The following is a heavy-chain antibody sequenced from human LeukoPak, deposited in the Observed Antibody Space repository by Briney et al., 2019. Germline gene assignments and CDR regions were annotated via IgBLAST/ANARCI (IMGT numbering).Heavy chain of an antibody. J-gene: IGHJ6*03. CDR3: ATHSPEWRYSGYSNYYYMDV. D-gene: IGHD5-12*01. Sequence: ASVNVSCKVSGYMFTELCIHWGRQAPGKGLEWMGNFDPEDGETVYAQKFQGRVTMTEDTSTDTAYMELSSLRSEDTPVYYCATHSPEWRYSGYSNYYYMDVWGKGTTVTVSS. CDR1: GYMFTELC. CDR2: FDPEDGET. V-gene: IGHV1-24*01.